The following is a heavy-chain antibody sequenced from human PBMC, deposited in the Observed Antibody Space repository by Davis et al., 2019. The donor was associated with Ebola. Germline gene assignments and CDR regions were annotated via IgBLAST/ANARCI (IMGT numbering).Heavy chain of an antibody. J-gene: IGHJ5*01. CDR3: ARVNALTGYSRFDS. D-gene: IGHD3-22*01. V-gene: IGHV3-20*04. CDR2: INWNGGSS. CDR1: GFTFDDYA. Sequence: GESLKISCAASGFTFDDYAMAWVRQPPGKGLEWVSGINWNGGSSGYTDSVKGRFTISRDNAKNSLYLQMNSLRAEDTAFYYCARVNALTGYSRFDSWGQGTLVTVSS.